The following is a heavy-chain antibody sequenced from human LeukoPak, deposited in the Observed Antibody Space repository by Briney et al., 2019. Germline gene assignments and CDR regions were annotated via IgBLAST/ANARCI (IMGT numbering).Heavy chain of an antibody. CDR1: GFTFSDYY. J-gene: IGHJ4*02. CDR3: ARDVLYDSSGYYSDY. CDR2: VSSGSSTI. V-gene: IGHV3-11*01. D-gene: IGHD3-22*01. Sequence: GGSLRLSCAASGFTFSDYYMSWIRQAPGKALEWVSYVSSGSSTIYYADSVKGRFTVSRDNGKRSLYLHMNSLRAEDTALYYCARDVLYDSSGYYSDYWGQGTLVTVSS.